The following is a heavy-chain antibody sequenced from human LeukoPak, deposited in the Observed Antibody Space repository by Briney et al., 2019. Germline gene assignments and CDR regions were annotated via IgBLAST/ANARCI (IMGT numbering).Heavy chain of an antibody. CDR3: ARDRGPLRGSYGYED. D-gene: IGHD3-16*01. J-gene: IGHJ4*02. CDR2: ISSSSNFI. CDR1: TFTFTGYT. Sequence: GGSLRLSCAASTFTFTGYTMTWVRQAPGRGLEWVSSISSSSNFIYYADSVKGRFTISRDNAKNSLYLQMNSLRAEDTAPYYCARDRGPLRGSYGYEDWGQGTLVTVSS. V-gene: IGHV3-21*06.